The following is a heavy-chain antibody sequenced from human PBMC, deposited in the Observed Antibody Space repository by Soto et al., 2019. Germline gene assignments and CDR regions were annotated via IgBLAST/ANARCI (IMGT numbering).Heavy chain of an antibody. Sequence: QVQLVQSGAEVKKPGASVKVSCKASGYTFTSYDINWVRQATGQGLEWMGWMNPNSGNTGYAQKFQGRVTMTRNTSISTAYMEMSRLRSEDTAVYYCASWPDRYYYYGMDVWGQGTTVTVSS. D-gene: IGHD3-22*01. J-gene: IGHJ6*02. CDR3: ASWPDRYYYYGMDV. CDR1: GYTFTSYD. CDR2: MNPNSGNT. V-gene: IGHV1-8*01.